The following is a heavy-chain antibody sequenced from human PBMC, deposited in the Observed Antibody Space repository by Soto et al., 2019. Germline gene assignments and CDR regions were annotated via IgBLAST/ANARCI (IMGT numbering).Heavy chain of an antibody. Sequence: LRLSCAASGFSFSNHWMSWVRQAPGKGLEWVGNIKEDGSQKQYVDSVEGRFIISRDNAKNLLYLQMNSLRVDDTAVFYCARDDRTGYYDYWGQGTLVTVSS. CDR2: IKEDGSQK. CDR1: GFSFSNHW. CDR3: ARDDRTGYYDY. V-gene: IGHV3-7*05. D-gene: IGHD3-22*01. J-gene: IGHJ4*02.